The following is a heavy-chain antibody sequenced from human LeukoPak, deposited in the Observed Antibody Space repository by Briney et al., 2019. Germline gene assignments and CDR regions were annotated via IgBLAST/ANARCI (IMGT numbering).Heavy chain of an antibody. J-gene: IGHJ3*02. CDR2: IKEDGSER. V-gene: IGHV3-7*01. CDR3: ARGGGTFDI. D-gene: IGHD3-16*01. Sequence: SGRSLRLSCAASGFTFSDYWMSWVRQAPGKGLEWVANIKEDGSERNYVDSVKGRFTISRDNAKNSLSLQMNSLRAEDTALYYCARGGGTFDIWGQGTMVTVSS. CDR1: GFTFSDYW.